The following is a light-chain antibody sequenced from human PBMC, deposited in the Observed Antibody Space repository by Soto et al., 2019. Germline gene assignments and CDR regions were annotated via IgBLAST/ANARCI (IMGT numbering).Light chain of an antibody. Sequence: QAVVTQEPSLTVSPGGTVTFTCASSTGAVTNGHFPYWFQQKPGQAPRTLIYDINNKDQWTPPRFSGSLLGDKAALTLSGAQPEDEAEYYCLLFYSGVRVFGGGTKLTVL. J-gene: IGLJ3*02. V-gene: IGLV7-46*01. CDR2: DIN. CDR3: LLFYSGVRV. CDR1: TGAVTNGHF.